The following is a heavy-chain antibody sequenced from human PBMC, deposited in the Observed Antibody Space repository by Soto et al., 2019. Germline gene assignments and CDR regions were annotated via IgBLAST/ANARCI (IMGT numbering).Heavy chain of an antibody. CDR3: ARRRSARTYYFDY. D-gene: IGHD6-6*01. CDR2: IFHSGIS. Sequence: QLQLQESGSGLVKPSQTLSLTCAVSGGSITTVGYSWCWIRQPPGKGLEWIGYIFHSGISYSNPSLKGRVTMSVDGSKNRFSLRLSSVTAADTAEYYCARRRSARTYYFDYWGQGTLVTVSS. CDR1: GGSITTVGYS. J-gene: IGHJ4*02. V-gene: IGHV4-30-2*01.